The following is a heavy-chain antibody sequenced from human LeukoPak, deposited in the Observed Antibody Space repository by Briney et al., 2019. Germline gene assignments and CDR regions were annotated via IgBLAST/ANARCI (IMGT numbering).Heavy chain of an antibody. J-gene: IGHJ4*02. CDR3: ARDLAGRNY. CDR1: GFTFSSYS. Sequence: GGSLRLSCAASGFTFSSYSMNWVRQAPGKGLEWVSSISSSSSYITYADSVKGRFTISRDNAKHSLYLQMNSLRAEDTAVYYCARDLAGRNYWGQGTLVTVSS. V-gene: IGHV3-21*01. CDR2: ISSSSSYI.